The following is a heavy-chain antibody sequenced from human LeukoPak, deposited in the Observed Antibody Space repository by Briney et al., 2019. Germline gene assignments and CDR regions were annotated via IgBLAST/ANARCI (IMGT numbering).Heavy chain of an antibody. D-gene: IGHD4-17*01. CDR3: AKDIYGDYDDY. V-gene: IGHV3-30*18. J-gene: IGHJ4*02. CDR1: GSTFSSYG. Sequence: PGGSLRLSCAASGSTFSSYGMHWVRQAPGKGLEWVAVISYDGSNKYYADSVKGRFTISRDNSKNALYLQMNSLRAEDTAVYYCAKDIYGDYDDYWGQGTLVTVSS. CDR2: ISYDGSNK.